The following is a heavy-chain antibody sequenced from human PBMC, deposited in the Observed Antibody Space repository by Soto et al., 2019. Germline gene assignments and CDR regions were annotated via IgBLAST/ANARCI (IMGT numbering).Heavy chain of an antibody. CDR2: ISGSGGSP. Sequence: EVQLLESGGGLVQPGGSLRLSCAASGFSFSTYTMSWVRRAPGKWLERVSAISGSGGSPSYADSVQGRFTISRDNPKKTLYLQMNSLRAEDTAVYYCAKARCTTSNCYVPDYWGQGTLVTVSS. J-gene: IGHJ4*02. CDR1: GFSFSTYT. CDR3: AKARCTTSNCYVPDY. D-gene: IGHD2-8*01. V-gene: IGHV3-23*01.